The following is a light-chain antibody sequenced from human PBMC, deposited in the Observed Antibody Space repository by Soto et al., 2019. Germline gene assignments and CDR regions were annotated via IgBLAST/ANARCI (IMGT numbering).Light chain of an antibody. Sequence: DIQMTQSPSTLSASVGDRVTITCRASQSISSWLAWYQQKPGKAPKLLIYDASGLESGVPSRFSGSGSGTEFTLTISRLQPDDFATYYCQQYNSYWPFGQGTKVDIX. V-gene: IGKV1-5*01. J-gene: IGKJ1*01. CDR1: QSISSW. CDR2: DAS. CDR3: QQYNSYWP.